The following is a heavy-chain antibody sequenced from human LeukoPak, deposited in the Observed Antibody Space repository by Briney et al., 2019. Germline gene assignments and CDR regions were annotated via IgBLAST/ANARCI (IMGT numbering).Heavy chain of an antibody. Sequence: SGPTLVNPTQTLTLTCTFSGFSLSTSGVGVGWIRQPPGKALEWLALIYWDDDKRYSPSLKSRLTISKDTSKSQVVLTMTNMDPVDTATYYCARILSGGYSYGSRTPDYWGQGTLVSVSS. V-gene: IGHV2-5*02. J-gene: IGHJ4*02. CDR3: ARILSGGYSYGSRTPDY. CDR2: IYWDDDK. CDR1: GFSLSTSGVG. D-gene: IGHD5-18*01.